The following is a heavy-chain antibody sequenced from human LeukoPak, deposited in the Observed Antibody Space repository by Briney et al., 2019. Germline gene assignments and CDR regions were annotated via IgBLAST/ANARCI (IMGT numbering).Heavy chain of an antibody. CDR2: ITSSGNTI. V-gene: IGHV3-48*03. CDR1: GFTFRSYE. D-gene: IGHD3-10*01. Sequence: QPGGSLRLSCAASGFTFRSYEMNWVRQAPGKGLEWVSYITSSGNTIYFADSVKGRFTISRDNAKNSLYLQMSSLRAEDTAVYYCARDYASDYWGQGTLVTVSS. J-gene: IGHJ4*02. CDR3: ARDYASDY.